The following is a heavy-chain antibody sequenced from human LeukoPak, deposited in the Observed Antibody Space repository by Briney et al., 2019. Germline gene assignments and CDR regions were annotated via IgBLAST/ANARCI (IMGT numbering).Heavy chain of an antibody. V-gene: IGHV3-23*01. Sequence: GGSLRLPCAVSGFTFSNYAMSWVRQAPGKGLEGVSGISGSGGDTYYADSVKGRFTISRDNSKNTLYLQMNSLRAEDTAVYYCAKDRSCTNNICHGDFDYWGQGTLVTVSS. D-gene: IGHD2-8*01. CDR2: ISGSGGDT. CDR1: GFTFSNYA. J-gene: IGHJ4*02. CDR3: AKDRSCTNNICHGDFDY.